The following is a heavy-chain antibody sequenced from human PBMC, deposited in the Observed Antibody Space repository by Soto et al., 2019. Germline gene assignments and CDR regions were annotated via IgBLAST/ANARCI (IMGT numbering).Heavy chain of an antibody. J-gene: IGHJ5*02. D-gene: IGHD4-17*01. CDR1: GFTFSSYA. CDR2: ISYDGRNK. Sequence: QVQLVESGGGVVQPGRSLRLSCAASGFTFSSYAMHWVRQAPGKGLEWVAVISYDGRNKYYADSVQGRFTISRDNSKNTLYLQMNSLRAEDTAVYYCARGRTTVTTQVDPWGQGTLVTVSS. CDR3: ARGRTTVTTQVDP. V-gene: IGHV3-30-3*01.